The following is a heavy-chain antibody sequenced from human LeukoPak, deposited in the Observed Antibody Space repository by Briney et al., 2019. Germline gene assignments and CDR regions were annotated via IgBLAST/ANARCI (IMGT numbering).Heavy chain of an antibody. CDR2: IWYDGSKR. Sequence: PGGSLRLSCAASGFTFSSYGMHWVRQAPGKGLEWVAVIWYDGSKRYYADSVKGRLTISRDNSKNTLYLQMNSLRAEDTAVYYCTRLGAYGEDAFDIWGQGTMVTVSS. V-gene: IGHV3-33*01. CDR3: TRLGAYGEDAFDI. D-gene: IGHD4-17*01. CDR1: GFTFSSYG. J-gene: IGHJ3*02.